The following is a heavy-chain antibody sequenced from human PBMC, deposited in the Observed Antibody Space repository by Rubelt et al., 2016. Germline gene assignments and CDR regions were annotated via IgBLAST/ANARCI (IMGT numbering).Heavy chain of an antibody. CDR1: GFTVSSNY. D-gene: IGHD6-6*01. V-gene: IGHV3-53*01. CDR3: ARAAGEYKLYYYYGMDV. J-gene: IGHJ6*02. CDR2: IYSGGST. Sequence: QPGGSLRLSCAASGFTVSSNYMSWVHQAPGKGLEWVSVIYSGGSTYYADSVKGRFTISMDNSETTLYLQMNRLGAEDTAVYDCARAAGEYKLYYYYGMDVWGQGTTVTVSS.